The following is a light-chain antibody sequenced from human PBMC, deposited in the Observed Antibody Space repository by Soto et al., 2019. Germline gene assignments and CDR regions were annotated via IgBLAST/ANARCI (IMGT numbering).Light chain of an antibody. CDR2: EGS. V-gene: IGLV2-23*01. CDR3: CSYAGSSTLV. CDR1: SSDVGSYKF. Sequence: QSVLTQPASVSGSPGQSITISCTGTSSDVGSYKFVSWYQQHPVKAPKLMIYEGSKRPSGVSNRFSGSKSGDTASLTISGLHAEDEADYYCCSYAGSSTLVFCGGTKLTVL. J-gene: IGLJ2*01.